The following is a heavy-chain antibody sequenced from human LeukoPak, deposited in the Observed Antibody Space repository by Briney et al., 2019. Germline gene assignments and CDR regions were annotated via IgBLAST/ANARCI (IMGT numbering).Heavy chain of an antibody. V-gene: IGHV4-59*12. CDR2: IYDSGST. D-gene: IGHD1-26*01. CDR1: GGSISSYY. CDR3: ARDPGGSYYYFDY. Sequence: SETLSLTCTVSGGSISSYYWSWIRQPPGKGLEWIGYIYDSGSTNYNPSLKSRVTISLDTSKKQFSLKLSSVTAADTAVYYCARDPGGSYYYFDYWGQGTLVTVSS. J-gene: IGHJ4*02.